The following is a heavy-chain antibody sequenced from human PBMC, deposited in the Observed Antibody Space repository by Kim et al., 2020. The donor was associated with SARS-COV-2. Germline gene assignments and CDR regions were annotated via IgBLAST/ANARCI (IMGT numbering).Heavy chain of an antibody. D-gene: IGHD6-13*01. CDR1: GFTFSSYA. V-gene: IGHV3-23*01. CDR3: AKHPRYSSSWYFRGYYFDY. J-gene: IGHJ4*02. Sequence: GGSLRLSCAASGFTFSSYAMSWVRQAPGKGLEWVSAISGSGGSTYYADSVKGRFTISRDNSKNTLYLQMNSLRAEDTAVYYCAKHPRYSSSWYFRGYYFDYWGQGTLVTVSS. CDR2: ISGSGGST.